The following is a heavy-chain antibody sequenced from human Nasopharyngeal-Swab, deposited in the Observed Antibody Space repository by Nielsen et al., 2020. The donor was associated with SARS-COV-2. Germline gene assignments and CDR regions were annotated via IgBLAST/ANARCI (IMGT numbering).Heavy chain of an antibody. CDR3: ARGYSGYDDAFDI. J-gene: IGHJ3*02. D-gene: IGHD5-12*01. V-gene: IGHV3-30*07. Sequence: DSVKGRLTISRDNSKNTLYLQMNSLRAEDTAVFYCARGYSGYDDAFDIWGQGTMVTVSS.